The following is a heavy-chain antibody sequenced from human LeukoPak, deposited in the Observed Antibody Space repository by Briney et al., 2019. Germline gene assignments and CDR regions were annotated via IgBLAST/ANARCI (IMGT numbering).Heavy chain of an antibody. CDR3: AREIHYYDSSGYQYYFDY. CDR2: IYYSGST. CDR1: GGSISSYY. Sequence: PSETLSLTCTVSGGSISSYYWSWIRQPPGKGLEWIGYIYYSGSTNYNPSLKSRVTISVDTSKNQFSLKLSSVTAADTAVYYCAREIHYYDSSGYQYYFDYWGQGTLVTVSS. D-gene: IGHD3-22*01. J-gene: IGHJ4*02. V-gene: IGHV4-59*01.